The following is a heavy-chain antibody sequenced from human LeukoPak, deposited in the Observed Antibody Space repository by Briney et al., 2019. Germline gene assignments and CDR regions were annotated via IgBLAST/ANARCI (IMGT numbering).Heavy chain of an antibody. V-gene: IGHV5-51*01. CDR1: GYSFTSYW. D-gene: IGHD4-17*01. CDR3: ARRDYEALHYVY. J-gene: IGHJ4*02. CDR2: IYPGDSDT. Sequence: GASLKISCKGSGYSFTSYWIGWVRQMPGKGLEWMGIIYPGDSDTRYSPSFQGQVTISADKSISTAYLPWSRLKASDTAIYYCARRDYEALHYVYWGQGTLVTVSS.